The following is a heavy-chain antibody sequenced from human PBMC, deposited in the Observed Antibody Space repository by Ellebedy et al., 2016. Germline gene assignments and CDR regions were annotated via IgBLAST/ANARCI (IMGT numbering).Heavy chain of an antibody. V-gene: IGHV3-15*07. CDR2: IKSKTDGGTT. D-gene: IGHD3-22*01. J-gene: IGHJ6*02. Sequence: GGSLRLSCAASGFTFSNAWMNWVRQAPGKGLEWVGRIKSKTDGGTTDYAAPVKGRFTISRDDSKNTLYLQMNSLKTEDTAVYYCTAPAVDSSGYFYYYYGMDVWGQGTTVTVSS. CDR3: TAPAVDSSGYFYYYYGMDV. CDR1: GFTFSNAW.